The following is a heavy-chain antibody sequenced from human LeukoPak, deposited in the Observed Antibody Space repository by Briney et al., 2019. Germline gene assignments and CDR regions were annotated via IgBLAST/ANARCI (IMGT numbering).Heavy chain of an antibody. V-gene: IGHV3-53*01. CDR3: ARGVEPLAANTLAY. CDR2: LYSDGNT. Sequence: GGSLRLSCAASGFTVITNDMTWVRQAQGKALEWVSVLYSDGNTKYADSVQGRFTISRDNSKNTLYLEMNSLSPDDTAVYYCARGVEPLAANTLAYWGQGTLVTVSS. CDR1: GFTVITND. D-gene: IGHD1-14*01. J-gene: IGHJ4*02.